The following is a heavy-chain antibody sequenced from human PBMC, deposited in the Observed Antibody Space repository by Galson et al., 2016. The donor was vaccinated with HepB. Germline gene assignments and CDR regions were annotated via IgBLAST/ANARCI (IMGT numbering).Heavy chain of an antibody. CDR2: IANSGYST. J-gene: IGHJ2*01. CDR1: GFTFSDHY. CDR3: AKDAGLLDWYFDL. Sequence: SLRLSCAASGFTFSDHYMDWVRQAPGKGLQWVATIANSGYSTYYADSVKGRFTISRDNSKNTLNLQRNSLRAEDTAMYYCAKDAGLLDWYFDLWGRGTLVTVSS. V-gene: IGHV3-23*01. D-gene: IGHD1-26*01.